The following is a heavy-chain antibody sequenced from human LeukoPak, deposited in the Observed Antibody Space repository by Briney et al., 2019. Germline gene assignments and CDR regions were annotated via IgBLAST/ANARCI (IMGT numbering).Heavy chain of an antibody. D-gene: IGHD2/OR15-2a*01. V-gene: IGHV3-74*01. Sequence: GGSLRLSCAATGFTLSSYWMHWVRQAPGKGLVWVSRINSDGSSTSYADSVKGRFTISRDNAKNTLFLQMNSLRAEDTAVYYCAALPSMKQEGRWGQGTLVTVSS. CDR1: GFTLSSYW. J-gene: IGHJ4*02. CDR3: AALPSMKQEGR. CDR2: INSDGSST.